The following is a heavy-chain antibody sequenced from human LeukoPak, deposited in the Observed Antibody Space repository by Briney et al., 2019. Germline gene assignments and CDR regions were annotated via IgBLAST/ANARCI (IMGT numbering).Heavy chain of an antibody. J-gene: IGHJ4*02. V-gene: IGHV3-66*04. CDR3: ARRITTSGLYYFDL. Sequence: PGGSLRLSCAASGLTVSGNYMSWVRQAPGKGLEWVSIIYSDETTAYPDSVKGRFTISRDNSKNMLYLQMNSLRAKDTAVYYCARRITTSGLYYFDLWGQGTLVTVSS. D-gene: IGHD6-13*01. CDR2: IYSDETT. CDR1: GLTVSGNY.